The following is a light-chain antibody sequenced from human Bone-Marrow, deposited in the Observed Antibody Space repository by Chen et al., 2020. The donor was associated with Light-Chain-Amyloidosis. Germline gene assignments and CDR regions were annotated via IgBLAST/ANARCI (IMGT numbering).Light chain of an antibody. CDR1: SSSIATNY. Sequence: NFMLTQPHSVSESPGKTVIISCTRSSSSIATNYVQWYQQRPGSSPTTVIYDDDQRPSGVPDRFSGSIDRSSNSASLTISGLKTEDEADYYCQSYQGSSQGVFGGGTKLTVL. CDR3: QSYQGSSQGV. V-gene: IGLV6-57*01. J-gene: IGLJ3*02. CDR2: DDD.